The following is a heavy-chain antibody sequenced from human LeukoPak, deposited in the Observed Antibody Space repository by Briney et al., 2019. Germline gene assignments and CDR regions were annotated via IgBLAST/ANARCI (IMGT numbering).Heavy chain of an antibody. V-gene: IGHV3-66*01. Sequence: PGGSLRLSCAASRFTFSSYSMNWVRQAPGKGLEWVSVIYRGDTSSYADSVKGRFTISRDNSKNIIYLQMNSLRAEDTAVYYCARDPPSQRGYYFDYWGQGTLVTVSS. CDR1: RFTFSSYS. J-gene: IGHJ4*02. CDR2: IYRGDTS. D-gene: IGHD1-26*01. CDR3: ARDPPSQRGYYFDY.